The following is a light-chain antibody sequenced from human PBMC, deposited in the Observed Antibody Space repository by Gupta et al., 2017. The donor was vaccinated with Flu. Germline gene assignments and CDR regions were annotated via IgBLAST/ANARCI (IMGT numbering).Light chain of an antibody. J-gene: IGKJ5*01. CDR1: QSVLYSSNNKNY. CDR3: QQYYSTPPIT. CDR2: WAS. Sequence: DIVMTQSPDSLAVSLGERATINGKSSQSVLYSSNNKNYLAWYQQKPGQPPKLLIYWASTRESGVPDRFSGSGSGTDFTLTISSLRAEDVAVYYCQQYYSTPPITFGQGTRLEIK. V-gene: IGKV4-1*01.